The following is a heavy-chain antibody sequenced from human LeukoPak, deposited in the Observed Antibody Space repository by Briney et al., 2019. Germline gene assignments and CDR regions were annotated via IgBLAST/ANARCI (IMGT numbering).Heavy chain of an antibody. J-gene: IGHJ4*02. V-gene: IGHV3-30-3*01. CDR1: GFTFSSYS. Sequence: GGSLRLSCAASGFTFSSYSMHWVRQAPGKGLEWVAVISYDGGNKYYADSVKGRFTISRDNSKNTLYLQMNSLRAEDTAVYYCARTNNWRPARNDYWGQGTLVTVSS. CDR3: ARTNNWRPARNDY. CDR2: ISYDGGNK. D-gene: IGHD1-20*01.